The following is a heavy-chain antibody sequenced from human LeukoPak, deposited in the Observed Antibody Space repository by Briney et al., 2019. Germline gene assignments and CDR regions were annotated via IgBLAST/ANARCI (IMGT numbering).Heavy chain of an antibody. CDR1: GFTFSSYA. CDR3: AKGPVVPMATYFFDF. Sequence: GGSLRLSCAASGFTFSSYAMTWVRQAPGKGLEWVSAVSGSGDTTYYADSVQGRFSISRDNSKNTLYVQMNSLSPEDTAIYYCAKGPVVPMATYFFDFWGPGTLSSSPQ. CDR2: VSGSGDTT. V-gene: IGHV3-23*01. D-gene: IGHD2-2*01. J-gene: IGHJ4*02.